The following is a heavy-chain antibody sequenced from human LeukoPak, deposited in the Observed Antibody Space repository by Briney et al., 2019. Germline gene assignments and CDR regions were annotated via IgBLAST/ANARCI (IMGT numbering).Heavy chain of an antibody. J-gene: IGHJ3*02. CDR2: IYSSGST. V-gene: IGHV3-66*03. CDR3: AGDDTDFWSGYYKAFDI. CDR1: GFTFSSKY. Sequence: GGPLRLSCAASGFTFSSKYMTWVRQAPGKGLEWVSVIYSSGSTHYADSVKGRFTISRDNSKNTLYLQTNSLRPEDTAVYYCAGDDTDFWSGYYKAFDIWGQGTLVAVSS. D-gene: IGHD3-3*01.